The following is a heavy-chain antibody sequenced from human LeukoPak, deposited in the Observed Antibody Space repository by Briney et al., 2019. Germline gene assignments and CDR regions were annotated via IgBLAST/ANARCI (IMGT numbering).Heavy chain of an antibody. D-gene: IGHD4-23*01. J-gene: IGHJ4*02. V-gene: IGHV4-30-4*01. CDR2: IYSSGST. CDR1: GGSISSGDYY. CDR3: ASDYGGNEGYFDY. Sequence: PSQTLSLTCTVSGGSISSGDYYWSWIRQPPGKGLEWVGYIYSSGSTYYNPSLKSRVTISVDTSKNQFSLKLSSVTAADTAVYYCASDYGGNEGYFDYWGQGTLVTVSS.